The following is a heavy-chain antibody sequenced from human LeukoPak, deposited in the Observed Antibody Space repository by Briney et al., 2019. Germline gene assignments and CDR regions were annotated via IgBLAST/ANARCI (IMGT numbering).Heavy chain of an antibody. CDR1: GYTFTGYY. Sequence: ASLKVSCKASGYTFTGYYMHWVRQAPGQGLEWMWWINPNSGGTNYSQKFQGRVTMTRDTSISTAYMQLSRLRSDDTAVYYCARDLIVDTDYYFDYWGQGTLVTVSS. D-gene: IGHD5-12*01. J-gene: IGHJ4*02. CDR3: ARDLIVDTDYYFDY. V-gene: IGHV1-2*02. CDR2: INPNSGGT.